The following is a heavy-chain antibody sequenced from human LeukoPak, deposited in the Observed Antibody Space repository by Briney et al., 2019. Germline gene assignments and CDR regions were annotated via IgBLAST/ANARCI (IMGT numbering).Heavy chain of an antibody. V-gene: IGHV3-23*01. D-gene: IGHD3-3*01. Sequence: GGSLRLSCAASGFTFSSYAMSWVRQAPGKGLEWVSAISGSGGSTYYADSVKGRFTISRDNSKNTLYLQMNSLRAEDTAVYYCARGNVLRFLEWLPYYFDYWGQGTLVTVSS. CDR2: ISGSGGST. J-gene: IGHJ4*02. CDR1: GFTFSSYA. CDR3: ARGNVLRFLEWLPYYFDY.